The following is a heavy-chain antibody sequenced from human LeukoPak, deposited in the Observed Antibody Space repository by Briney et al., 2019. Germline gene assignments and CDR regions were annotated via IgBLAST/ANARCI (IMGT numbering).Heavy chain of an antibody. J-gene: IGHJ6*02. Sequence: ASVKLSCKASRRTFSSYAISWVRQAPGQGLEWMGRIIPILGIANYAQMFQRRVTITADKSTSTAALELSSRRSEDPAVYACARKLGCSGGSCYGMDVWRQGTTVTVSS. CDR2: IIPILGIA. V-gene: IGHV1-69*04. D-gene: IGHD2-15*01. CDR1: RRTFSSYA. CDR3: ARKLGCSGGSCYGMDV.